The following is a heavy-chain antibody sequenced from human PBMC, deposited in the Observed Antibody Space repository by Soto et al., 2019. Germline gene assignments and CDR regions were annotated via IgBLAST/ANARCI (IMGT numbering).Heavy chain of an antibody. Sequence: QVQLVQSGPEVTQTGTSVKVSCKATGGNFSSRAISWVRQAPGQELEWMGGIIPVVGRVNYAEKFQDRVTITADESTGTVYMALSSLRSEDTSRYYCANARGGTFLGYHGIDILGQGTTVSVSS. D-gene: IGHD3-16*01. CDR3: ANARGGTFLGYHGIDI. CDR2: IIPVVGRV. J-gene: IGHJ6*02. CDR1: GGNFSSRA. V-gene: IGHV1-69*01.